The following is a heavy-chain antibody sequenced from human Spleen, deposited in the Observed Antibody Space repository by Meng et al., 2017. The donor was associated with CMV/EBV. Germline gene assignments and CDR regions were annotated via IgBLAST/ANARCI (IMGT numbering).Heavy chain of an antibody. CDR3: ARDRMPRGELVHY. D-gene: IGHD3-16*01. Sequence: GGSLRLSCAASGFIFSNYWMSWVRQAPGKGLEWLANIKQDDSERYYVDSVKGRFTISRDNSKNTLYLQMNSLRSEDTAVYYCARDRMPRGELVHYWGQGTLVTVSS. CDR2: IKQDDSER. J-gene: IGHJ4*02. V-gene: IGHV3-7*01. CDR1: GFIFSNYW.